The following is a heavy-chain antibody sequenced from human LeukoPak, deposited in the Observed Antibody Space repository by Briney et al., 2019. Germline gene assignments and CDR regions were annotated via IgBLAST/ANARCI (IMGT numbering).Heavy chain of an antibody. CDR1: GYTFTSYG. CDR3: ARGSKEGWLVF. V-gene: IGHV1-2*02. D-gene: IGHD6-19*01. Sequence: ASVKVSCKASGYTFTSYGISWVRQAPGQGLEWMGWINPNSGGTNYAQKFQGRVTMTRDTSISTAYMELSRLRSDDTAVYYCARGSKEGWLVFWGQGTLVTVSS. J-gene: IGHJ4*02. CDR2: INPNSGGT.